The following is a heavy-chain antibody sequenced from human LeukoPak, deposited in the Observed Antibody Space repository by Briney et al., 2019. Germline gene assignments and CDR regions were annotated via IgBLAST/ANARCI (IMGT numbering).Heavy chain of an antibody. CDR3: ARDPYDTTFHDAFDI. CDR1: GGSISSSNW. V-gene: IGHV4-4*02. J-gene: IGHJ3*02. CDR2: IYHSGST. Sequence: TSGTLSLTCAVSGGSISSSNWWSWVRPPPGKGLEWIGEIYHSGSTNYNPSLKSRVTISVDKSKNQFSLKLSSVTAADTAVYYCARDPYDTTFHDAFDIWGQGTMVTVPS. D-gene: IGHD3-9*01.